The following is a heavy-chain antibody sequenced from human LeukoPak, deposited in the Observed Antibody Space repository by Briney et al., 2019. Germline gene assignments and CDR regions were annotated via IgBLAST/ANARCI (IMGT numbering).Heavy chain of an antibody. D-gene: IGHD4-17*01. V-gene: IGHV3-30*04. J-gene: IGHJ4*02. CDR1: GFTFSSYA. Sequence: RGSLRLSCAASGFTFSSYAMHWVRQAPGKGLEWVAVISYDGSNKYYADSVKGRFTISRDNSKNTLYLQMNSLRAEDTAVYYCARVMTTVTIFDYWGQGTLVTVSS. CDR3: ARVMTTVTIFDY. CDR2: ISYDGSNK.